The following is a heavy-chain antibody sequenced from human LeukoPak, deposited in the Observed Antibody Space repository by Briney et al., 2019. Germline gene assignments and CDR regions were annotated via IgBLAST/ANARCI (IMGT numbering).Heavy chain of an antibody. Sequence: GGSLRLSCAASGFTFSSYTIHWVRQAPGKGLEWVAVISSDGSNKYYADSVKGRFTISRDNSKNTLSLQMNSLRAEDTAVYYCARGYYRVDFWGQGTLVTVSS. J-gene: IGHJ4*02. D-gene: IGHD2-15*01. CDR1: GFTFSSYT. V-gene: IGHV3-30*04. CDR2: ISSDGSNK. CDR3: ARGYYRVDF.